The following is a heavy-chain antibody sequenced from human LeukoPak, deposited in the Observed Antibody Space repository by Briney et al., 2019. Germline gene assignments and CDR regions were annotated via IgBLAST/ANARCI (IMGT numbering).Heavy chain of an antibody. J-gene: IGHJ6*02. Sequence: GGSLRLSCAASGFTFSSAAMNWVRQAPGKGLEWVAAISGIGDNTHYADSVKGRFTISRDNAKNSLYLQMNSLRAEDTAVYYCARAWDYGDFRGQQYYYYGMDVWGQGTTVTVSS. V-gene: IGHV3-23*01. D-gene: IGHD4-17*01. CDR3: ARAWDYGDFRGQQYYYYGMDV. CDR1: GFTFSSAA. CDR2: ISGIGDNT.